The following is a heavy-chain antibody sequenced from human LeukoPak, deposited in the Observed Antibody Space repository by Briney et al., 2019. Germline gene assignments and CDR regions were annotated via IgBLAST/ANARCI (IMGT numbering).Heavy chain of an antibody. CDR3: AKLPSLSFNWSDAPDY. CDR2: IRYDGSNK. CDR1: GFTFSSYG. J-gene: IGHJ4*02. V-gene: IGHV3-30*02. D-gene: IGHD1-20*01. Sequence: GGSLRLSCAASGFTFSSYGMHWVRQAPGKGLEWVAFIRYDGSNKYYADSVKGRFTISRDNSKNTLYLQMNSLRAEDTAVYYCAKLPSLSFNWSDAPDYWGQGTLVTVSS.